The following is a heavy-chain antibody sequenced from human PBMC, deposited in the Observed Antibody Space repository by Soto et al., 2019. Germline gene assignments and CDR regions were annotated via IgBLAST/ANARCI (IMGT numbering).Heavy chain of an antibody. J-gene: IGHJ5*02. Sequence: GESLKISCKTSGYIFTNYWVAWVRQMPGKGLECMGIIYPGDPDTRYSPSFQGQVTISADKSISTAYLQWSSLKASDTAIYYCARQRRGNWFDPWGQGTLVTVSS. CDR1: GYIFTNYW. V-gene: IGHV5-51*01. D-gene: IGHD3-10*01. CDR3: ARQRRGNWFDP. CDR2: IYPGDPDT.